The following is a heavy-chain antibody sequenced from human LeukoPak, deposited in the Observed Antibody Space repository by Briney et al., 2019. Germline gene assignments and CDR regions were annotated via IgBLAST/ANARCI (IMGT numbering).Heavy chain of an antibody. Sequence: GRSLRLSCAASGFSFSSYAMHWVRQAPGKGLEWVAVLSYDGSNKYYADSVKGRFTVSRDNSKNTLYLQMNSLRPEDTAVYYCARDQQAYTSSPKWCDPWGQGTLVTVSS. CDR1: GFSFSSYA. D-gene: IGHD6-13*01. J-gene: IGHJ5*02. CDR3: ARDQQAYTSSPKWCDP. CDR2: LSYDGSNK. V-gene: IGHV3-30*04.